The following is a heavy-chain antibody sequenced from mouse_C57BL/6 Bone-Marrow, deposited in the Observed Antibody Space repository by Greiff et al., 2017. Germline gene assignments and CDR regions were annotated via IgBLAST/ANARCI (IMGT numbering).Heavy chain of an antibody. CDR3: SKDSSGYLCAY. D-gene: IGHD3-2*02. V-gene: IGHV1-39*01. Sequence: VHVKQSGPELVKPGASVKISCKASGYSFTDYNMNWVKQSNGKSLEWIGVINPNYGTTRYNQKFKGKATLTVDQSSSTTYMQLNSLTSEDSAVYYCSKDSSGYLCAYGGQGTLVTVSA. CDR2: INPNYGTT. CDR1: GYSFTDYN. J-gene: IGHJ3*01.